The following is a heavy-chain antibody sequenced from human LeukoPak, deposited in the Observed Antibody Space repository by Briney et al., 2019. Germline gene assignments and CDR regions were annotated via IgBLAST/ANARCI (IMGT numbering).Heavy chain of an antibody. J-gene: IGHJ3*01. Sequence: SETLSLTCAVYGGSFSGYYGSWSRQPPAKGLEWVREIHHSENPNYNPSLKSRVTLSVDTSKNQFSLKLSSVTAADTAMYYCARDRPIVDSTGYYSRHDAFDVWGQGTVVTVSS. D-gene: IGHD3-22*01. CDR3: ARDRPIVDSTGYYSRHDAFDV. V-gene: IGHV4-34*01. CDR1: GGSFSGYY. CDR2: IHHSENP.